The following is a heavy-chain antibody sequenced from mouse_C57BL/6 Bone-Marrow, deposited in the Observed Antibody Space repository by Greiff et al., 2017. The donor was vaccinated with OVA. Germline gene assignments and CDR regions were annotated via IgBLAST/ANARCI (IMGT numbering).Heavy chain of an antibody. CDR2: ISSGGDYI. CDR3: TRTDYDGWFAY. Sequence: EVQLVESGEGLVKPGGSLKLSCAASGFTFSSYAISWVRQTPEKRLEWVAYISSGGDYIYYADTVKGRFTISRDNARNTLYLQMSSLKSEDTAMYYCTRTDYDGWFAYWGQGTLVTVSA. CDR1: GFTFSSYA. J-gene: IGHJ3*01. V-gene: IGHV5-9-1*02. D-gene: IGHD2-4*01.